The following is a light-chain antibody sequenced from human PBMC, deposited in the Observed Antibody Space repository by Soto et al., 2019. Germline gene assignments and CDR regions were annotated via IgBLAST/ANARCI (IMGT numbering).Light chain of an antibody. J-gene: IGKJ4*01. CDR1: QSVRGNY. V-gene: IGKV3D-20*02. Sequence: VLTQSTGTLCLSGGEGATFSSRAIQSVRGNYIAWYQQKPGQAPRVLIFEASKRATGTPDRISGSASGTDFTLNISSLELEDFAVYHCQKYNNWPRGTFGGGTKVDI. CDR3: QKYNNWPRGT. CDR2: EAS.